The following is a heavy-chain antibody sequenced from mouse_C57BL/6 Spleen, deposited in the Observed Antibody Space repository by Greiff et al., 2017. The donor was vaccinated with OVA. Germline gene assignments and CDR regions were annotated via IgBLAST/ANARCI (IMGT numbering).Heavy chain of an antibody. J-gene: IGHJ2*01. D-gene: IGHD1-1*02. CDR2: INPNNGGT. CDR1: GYTFTDYY. V-gene: IGHV1-26*01. CDR3: ARSEGGYIDY. Sequence: VQLKQSGPELVKPGASVKISCKASGYTFTDYYMNWVKQSHGKSLEWIGDINPNNGGTSYNQKFKGKATLTVDKSSSTAYMELRSLTSEDSAVYYCARSEGGYIDYWGQGTTLTVSS.